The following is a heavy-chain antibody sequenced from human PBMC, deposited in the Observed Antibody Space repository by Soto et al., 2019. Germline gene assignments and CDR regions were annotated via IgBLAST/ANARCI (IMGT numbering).Heavy chain of an antibody. V-gene: IGHV4-30-2*01. CDR1: GGSISSGGYS. CDR2: LYDGGST. J-gene: IGHJ4*02. CDR3: ARTPVPQIFAY. D-gene: IGHD2-15*01. Sequence: SETLSLTCTVSGGSISSGGYSWSWIRQPPGKGLEWIGYLYDGGSTYSNPSLKSRVIMSVDRSKNQFSLNLSSVTAADTAVYYCARTPVPQIFAYSGPGTLVTVS.